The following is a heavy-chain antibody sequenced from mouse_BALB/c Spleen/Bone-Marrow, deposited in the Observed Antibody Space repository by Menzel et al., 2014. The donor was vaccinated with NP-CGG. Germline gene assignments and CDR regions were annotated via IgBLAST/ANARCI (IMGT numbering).Heavy chain of an antibody. CDR3: ARENYGSSPAY. CDR1: GYAFTSYN. V-gene: IGHV1S135*01. CDR2: IDPYNGGT. J-gene: IGHJ3*01. D-gene: IGHD1-1*01. Sequence: VQLKHSGPELVKPGASVKVSCKASGYAFTSYNMYWVKQSHGKSLEWIGYIDPYNGGTSYNQKFKGKATLTVVKSSSTAYMHLNSLTSEDSAVYYCARENYGSSPAYWGQGTLVTVSA.